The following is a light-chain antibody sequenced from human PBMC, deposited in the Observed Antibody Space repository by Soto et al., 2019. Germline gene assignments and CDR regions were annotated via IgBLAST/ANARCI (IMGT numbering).Light chain of an antibody. Sequence: QSVLTQSPSASASLGASVKLTCTLSSGHSSYAIAWHQQQPEKGPRFLMKLNSDGSHSKGDGISDRFSGSSSGAVRSLTIPRLQSEDEADFYCRACGADSVIFGGGTKVTVL. CDR3: RACGADSVI. V-gene: IGLV4-69*01. J-gene: IGLJ2*01. CDR1: SGHSSYA. CDR2: LNSDGSH.